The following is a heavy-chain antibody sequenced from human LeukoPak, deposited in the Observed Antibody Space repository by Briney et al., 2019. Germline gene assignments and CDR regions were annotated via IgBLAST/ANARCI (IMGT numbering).Heavy chain of an antibody. Sequence: NSSETLSLTCTVSGGSISSYYWSWIRQSPGKGLEWIGYIYYSGSTNYNPSLKSRVTISVDTSKNQFSLKLSSVTAADTAVYYCARHHKKSDYVWGSYRYYFDYWGQGTLVTVSS. V-gene: IGHV4-59*08. CDR3: ARHHKKSDYVWGSYRYYFDY. D-gene: IGHD3-16*02. J-gene: IGHJ4*02. CDR1: GGSISSYY. CDR2: IYYSGST.